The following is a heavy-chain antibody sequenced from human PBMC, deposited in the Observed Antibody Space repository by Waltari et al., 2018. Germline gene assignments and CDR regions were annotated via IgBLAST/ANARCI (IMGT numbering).Heavy chain of an antibody. Sequence: QVQLQQWGAGLLKPSETLSLTCAVYGGSFSGYYWSWIRQPPGKGLGWIGEINHSRSTNYNPSPKSRVTISVDTSKNQFSLKLSFVTAADTAVYYCARRSASGNPFTILSPRAFDIWGQGTMVTVSS. CDR1: GGSFSGYY. CDR2: INHSRST. D-gene: IGHD3-3*01. J-gene: IGHJ3*02. V-gene: IGHV4-34*01. CDR3: ARRSASGNPFTILSPRAFDI.